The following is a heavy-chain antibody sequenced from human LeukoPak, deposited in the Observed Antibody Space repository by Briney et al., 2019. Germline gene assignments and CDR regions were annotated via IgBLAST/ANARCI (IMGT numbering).Heavy chain of an antibody. CDR1: GGSISSGDYY. D-gene: IGHD3-3*01. CDR2: IYYSGST. V-gene: IGHV4-30-4*01. Sequence: SETLSLTCTVSGGSISSGDYYWSWIRQPPGKGLEWIGYIYYSGSTSYNPSLKSRVTISVDTSKNQFSLKLSSVTAADTAVYYCARGTLEWLLRYYYYGMDVWGQGTTVTVSS. J-gene: IGHJ6*02. CDR3: ARGTLEWLLRYYYYGMDV.